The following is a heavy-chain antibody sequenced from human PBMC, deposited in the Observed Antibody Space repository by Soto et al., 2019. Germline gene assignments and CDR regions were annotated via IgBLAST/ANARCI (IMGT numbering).Heavy chain of an antibody. J-gene: IGHJ4*02. D-gene: IGHD3-10*01. CDR2: ISVYNGNT. V-gene: IGHV1-18*01. CDR3: ARDLDISGSYYTDY. CDR1: GYPFTSAG. Sequence: QVPLVQSGAEVKKPGASVKVSCKASGYPFTSAGISWVRQAPGQELEWMGWISVYNGNTKYAEKFQGRITMTTDTSTTTAYMELRSLTSDDTAVYYCARDLDISGSYYTDYWGQGTLVTVSA.